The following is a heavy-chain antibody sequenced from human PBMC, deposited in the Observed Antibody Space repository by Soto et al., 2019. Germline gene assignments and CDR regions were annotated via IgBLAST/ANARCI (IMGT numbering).Heavy chain of an antibody. J-gene: IGHJ4*02. CDR3: ARSQYTSGWWTPPFDY. Sequence: SETLSLTCAVYGGSISSYYWSWIRQPPGKGLEWIGYIYYSGSTNYNPSLKSRVTISVDTSKNQFSLKLTSVTAADTAVYYCARSQYTSGWWTPPFDYWGQGTLVTVSS. CDR1: GGSISSYY. D-gene: IGHD6-19*01. CDR2: IYYSGST. V-gene: IGHV4-59*01.